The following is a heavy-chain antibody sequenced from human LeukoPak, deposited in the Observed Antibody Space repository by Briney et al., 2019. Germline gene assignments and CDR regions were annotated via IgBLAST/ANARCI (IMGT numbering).Heavy chain of an antibody. Sequence: GGSLRLSCAASGFTFGSYLMHWVRQAPGKGLVWVSRINTDGSSTSDADSVRGRVTISRDNAKNTLYLQMNSLSAEDTAVYYCARAGYCSGGSCYFDYWGQGTQVIVSS. CDR3: ARAGYCSGGSCYFDY. J-gene: IGHJ4*02. V-gene: IGHV3-74*01. CDR1: GFTFGSYL. D-gene: IGHD2-15*01. CDR2: INTDGSST.